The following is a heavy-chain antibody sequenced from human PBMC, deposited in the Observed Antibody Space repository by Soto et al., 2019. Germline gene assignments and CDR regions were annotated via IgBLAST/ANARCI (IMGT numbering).Heavy chain of an antibody. V-gene: IGHV1-18*01. Sequence: GTSVKLSCEACGDSFTNYKITWLRQALTQGIKWMGWISSYNGNTNHAQKLQGRVTMTTDTSTGTAYMELRSLRSDDTAVYYCARTQGDCSGGSCYSRPSDYWDQGTLVTVSS. CDR3: ARTQGDCSGGSCYSRPSDY. D-gene: IGHD2-15*01. CDR1: GDSFTNYK. CDR2: ISSYNGNT. J-gene: IGHJ4*02.